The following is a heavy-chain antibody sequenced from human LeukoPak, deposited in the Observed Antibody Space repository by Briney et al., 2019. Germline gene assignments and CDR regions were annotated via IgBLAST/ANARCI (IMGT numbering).Heavy chain of an antibody. Sequence: RASVKVSCKVSGYTLTELSMHWVRQAPGKGLEWMGGFDPEDGETIYAQKFQGRVTMTEDTSTDTAYMELSSLRSEDTAVYYCATVELMVRGAPTSHYGMDLWGQGTTVTVSS. CDR2: FDPEDGET. V-gene: IGHV1-24*01. D-gene: IGHD3-10*01. CDR1: GYTLTELS. CDR3: ATVELMVRGAPTSHYGMDL. J-gene: IGHJ6*02.